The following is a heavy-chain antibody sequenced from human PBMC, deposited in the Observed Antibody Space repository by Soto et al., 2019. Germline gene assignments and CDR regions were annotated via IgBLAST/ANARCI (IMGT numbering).Heavy chain of an antibody. Sequence: GGSLRLSCAASGFTFSSYAMSWVRQAPGKGLEWISAISGSGGSTYYADTVKGRFTISRDNSKNTLYLQMNSLRAEDTAVYYCAKVPTRGFLEWFPPYFDYWGQGTLVTVSS. V-gene: IGHV3-23*01. D-gene: IGHD3-3*01. CDR2: ISGSGGST. J-gene: IGHJ4*02. CDR3: AKVPTRGFLEWFPPYFDY. CDR1: GFTFSSYA.